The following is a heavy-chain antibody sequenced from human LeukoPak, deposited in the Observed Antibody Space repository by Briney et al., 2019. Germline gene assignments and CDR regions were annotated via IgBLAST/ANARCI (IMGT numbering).Heavy chain of an antibody. V-gene: IGHV3-48*02. J-gene: IGHJ4*02. CDR3: TRDGLHTAHFDY. CDR2: VSDSRDV. D-gene: IGHD5-18*01. CDR1: GFTFSTYT. Sequence: GGSLRLSCAASGFTFSTYTMNWVRQAPAKGLERVSTVSDSRDVHYSDSVKGRFTISRDNARNSLYLQMNSLRDEDTAVYYCTRDGLHTAHFDYWGQGTLVTVSS.